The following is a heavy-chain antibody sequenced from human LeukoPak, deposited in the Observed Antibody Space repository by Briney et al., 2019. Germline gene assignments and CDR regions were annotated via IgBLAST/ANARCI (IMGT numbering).Heavy chain of an antibody. V-gene: IGHV3-48*03. CDR2: VSSSGSTI. Sequence: GGSLRLSCAASGFTFSSYEMNWVRQAPGKGLEWVSYVSSSGSTIYYADSVKGRFTISRDNAKNSLYLQMNSLRAEDTAVYYCASLPGVGAYNGYWGQGTLVTVSS. CDR1: GFTFSSYE. J-gene: IGHJ4*02. CDR3: ASLPGVGAYNGY. D-gene: IGHD1-26*01.